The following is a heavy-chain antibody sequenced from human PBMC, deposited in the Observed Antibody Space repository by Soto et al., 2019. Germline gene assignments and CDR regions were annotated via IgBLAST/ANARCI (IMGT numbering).Heavy chain of an antibody. CDR3: TRASTVAIDY. V-gene: IGHV3-72*01. D-gene: IGHD5-12*01. Sequence: GGSLRLSCAAAGFTFSDHYMDWVRQTPGKGLEWVGRSRNKAKSYTTDYAASVKGRFTVSRDDSENSFYLQMNSLKTEDTAVYYCTRASTVAIDYWGQGTLVTVSS. CDR2: SRNKAKSYTT. J-gene: IGHJ4*02. CDR1: GFTFSDHY.